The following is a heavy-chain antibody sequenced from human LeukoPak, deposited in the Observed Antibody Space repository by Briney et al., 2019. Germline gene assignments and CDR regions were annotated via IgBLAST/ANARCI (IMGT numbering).Heavy chain of an antibody. V-gene: IGHV3-53*01. CDR1: GFTVITND. J-gene: IGHJ4*02. Sequence: GGSLRLSCAASGFTVITNDMTWVRQAPGKGLEWVSVLYSDGNTKYADSVQGRFTISRDNSKNTLYLEMNSLSPDDTAVYYCARGVEPLAANTLAYWGQGTLVPVSP. CDR3: ARGVEPLAANTLAY. CDR2: LYSDGNT. D-gene: IGHD1-14*01.